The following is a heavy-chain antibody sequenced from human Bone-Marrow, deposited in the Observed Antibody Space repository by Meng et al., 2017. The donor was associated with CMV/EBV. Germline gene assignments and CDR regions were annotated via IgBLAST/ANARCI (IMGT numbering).Heavy chain of an antibody. J-gene: IGHJ3*02. CDR2: IYYSGST. CDR3: ARRGANRIVVVPEFDI. CDR1: GGSISSYY. D-gene: IGHD2-2*01. Sequence: SETLSLTCTVSGGSISSYYWGWIRQPPGKGLEWIGSIYYSGSTYYNPSLKSRVTISVDTSKNQFSLKLSSVTAADTAVYYCARRGANRIVVVPEFDIWGQGTMVTVSS. V-gene: IGHV4-39*01.